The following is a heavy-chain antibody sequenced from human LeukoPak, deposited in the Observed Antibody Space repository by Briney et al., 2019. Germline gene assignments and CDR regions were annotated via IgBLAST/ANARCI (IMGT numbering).Heavy chain of an antibody. V-gene: IGHV3-74*01. CDR3: LRDLNWSLDQ. Sequence: GGSLRLSCAASGFTFSNYMMHWVRQALGKGLVWVSRIKSDGITITYADSVKGRFTISRDNAKNTLYLQMNSLRAGDTAVYYCLRDLNWSLDQWGQGTLVTVSS. J-gene: IGHJ4*02. CDR2: IKSDGITI. D-gene: IGHD1-20*01. CDR1: GFTFSNYM.